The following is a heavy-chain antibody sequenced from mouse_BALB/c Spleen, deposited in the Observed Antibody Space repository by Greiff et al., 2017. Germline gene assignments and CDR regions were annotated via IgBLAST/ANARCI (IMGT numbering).Heavy chain of an antibody. D-gene: IGHD2-1*01. J-gene: IGHJ2*01. CDR3: ARRRGNYGYFDY. CDR2: ISTYYGDA. CDR1: GYTFTDYA. Sequence: VQLQQSGAELVRPGVSVKISCKGSGYTFTDYAMHWVKQSHAKSLEWIGVISTYYGDASYNQKFKGKATMTVDKSSSTAYMELARLTSEDSAIYYCARRRGNYGYFDYWGQGTTLTVSS. V-gene: IGHV1S137*01.